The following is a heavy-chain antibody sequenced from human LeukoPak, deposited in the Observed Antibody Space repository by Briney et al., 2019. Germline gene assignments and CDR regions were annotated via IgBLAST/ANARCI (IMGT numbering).Heavy chain of an antibody. J-gene: IGHJ4*02. CDR1: GFTFSSYS. Sequence: PGGSLRLSCAASGFTFSSYSMNWVRQAPGKGLEWVAFIRYDGSNKYYADSVKGRFTISRDNSKNTLYLQVNSLRAEDTAVYYCAKLTTVTTRTGDYWGQGTLVTVSS. CDR3: AKLTTVTTRTGDY. V-gene: IGHV3-30*02. CDR2: IRYDGSNK. D-gene: IGHD4-11*01.